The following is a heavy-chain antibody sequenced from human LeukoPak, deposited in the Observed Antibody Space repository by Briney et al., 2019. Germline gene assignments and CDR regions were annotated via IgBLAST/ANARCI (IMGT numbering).Heavy chain of an antibody. CDR3: ATFEYCSGGSCNDY. CDR2: FDPEDGET. V-gene: IGHV1-24*01. Sequence: ASVKDSCKVSGYTLTELSMHWVRQAPGKGLEWMGGFDPEDGETIYAQKFQGRVTMTEYTSTDTAYMELSSLRSEDTAVYYCATFEYCSGGSCNDYWGQGTLVTVSS. J-gene: IGHJ4*02. CDR1: GYTLTELS. D-gene: IGHD2-15*01.